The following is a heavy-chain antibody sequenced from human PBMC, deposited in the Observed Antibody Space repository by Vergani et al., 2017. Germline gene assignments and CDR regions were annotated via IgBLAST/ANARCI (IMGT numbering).Heavy chain of an antibody. CDR2: IYYSGST. V-gene: IGHV4-30-4*08. Sequence: QVQLQESGPGLVKPSQTLSLTCTVSGGSISSGDYYWSWIRQPPGKGLEWIGYIYYSGSTYYNPSLKSRVTISVDTSKNQFSLKLSSVTAADTAVYYCARDRRFGELSTDYYYYGMDVWGQGP. CDR3: ARDRRFGELSTDYYYYGMDV. CDR1: GGSISSGDYY. D-gene: IGHD3-10*01. J-gene: IGHJ6*02.